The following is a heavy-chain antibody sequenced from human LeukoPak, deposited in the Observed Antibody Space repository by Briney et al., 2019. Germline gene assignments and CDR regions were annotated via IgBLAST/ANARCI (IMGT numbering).Heavy chain of an antibody. CDR1: GFTFSSYW. J-gene: IGHJ4*02. CDR2: INSDGSST. D-gene: IGHD5-24*01. Sequence: GGSLRPSCAASGFTFSSYWMHWVRQAPGKGLVWVSRINSDGSSTSYADSVKGRFTISRDNAKNTLYLQMNSLRAEDTAVYYCARVVEMATMPDFWGQGTLVTVSS. V-gene: IGHV3-74*01. CDR3: ARVVEMATMPDF.